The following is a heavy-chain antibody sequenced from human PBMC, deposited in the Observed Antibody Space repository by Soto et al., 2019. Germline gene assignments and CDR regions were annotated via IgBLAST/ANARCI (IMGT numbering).Heavy chain of an antibody. CDR1: GVSLTTNGVG. V-gene: IGHV2-5*02. CDR3: AHRRWGPSNV. CDR2: IYWDDDI. Sequence: QITLKESGPTLMKPTQTLTLTCTLSGVSLTTNGVGVDWIRQPPGKALEWLALIYWDDDILYSPSLKNRLTITKDISKNQVVLTVTNMDSVDTATYYCAHRRWGPSNVWGQGTLVTVSS. J-gene: IGHJ4*01. D-gene: IGHD2-8*01.